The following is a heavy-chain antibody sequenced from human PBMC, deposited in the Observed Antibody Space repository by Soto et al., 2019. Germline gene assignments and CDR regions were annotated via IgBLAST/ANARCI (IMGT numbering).Heavy chain of an antibody. Sequence: SGGSVILSCAASGFPFGSYGMHWVRPDPGKGLEWVAVIWYDGSNKHYADPVKGRFTISRDNSKNTLSLQMNSLRAEDTAIYYCARDIDWYSNSSGFDNWGQGTLVTVSS. J-gene: IGHJ4*02. D-gene: IGHD1-26*01. CDR1: GFPFGSYG. V-gene: IGHV3-33*01. CDR3: ARDIDWYSNSSGFDN. CDR2: IWYDGSNK.